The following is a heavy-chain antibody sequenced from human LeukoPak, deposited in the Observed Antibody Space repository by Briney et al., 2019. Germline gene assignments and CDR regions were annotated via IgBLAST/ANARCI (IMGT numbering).Heavy chain of an antibody. D-gene: IGHD5-18*01. Sequence: PGGSLSLSCAASGFTFSSDSMNWVRQAPGKGLEWVSYISSSSSYIYYADSVKGRFTISRDNAKNSLYLQMNSLRAEDTAVYYCARVVDTAMVTGCDYWGQGTLVTVSS. CDR1: GFTFSSDS. V-gene: IGHV3-21*05. CDR2: ISSSSSYI. J-gene: IGHJ4*02. CDR3: ARVVDTAMVTGCDY.